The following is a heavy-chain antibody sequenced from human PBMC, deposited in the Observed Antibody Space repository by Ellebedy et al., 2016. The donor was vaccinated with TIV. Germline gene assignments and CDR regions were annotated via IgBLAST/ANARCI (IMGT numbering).Heavy chain of an antibody. CDR2: VSGYNGNT. CDR1: GYTFTTHG. J-gene: IGHJ4*02. V-gene: IGHV1-18*04. Sequence: AASVKVSCKTSGYTFTTHGVSWARQAPGQGLEWMGWVSGYNGNTQYAQQFQGRVTMTTDTSTTTAYMELRSLRSDDTAVYYCARDPGSWLTDYWGQGTLVTVSS. D-gene: IGHD6-13*01. CDR3: ARDPGSWLTDY.